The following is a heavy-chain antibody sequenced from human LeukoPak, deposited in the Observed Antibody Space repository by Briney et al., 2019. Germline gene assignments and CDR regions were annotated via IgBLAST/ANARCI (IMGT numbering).Heavy chain of an antibody. CDR1: GGSISDSSSY. J-gene: IGHJ4*02. CDR2: IYYSGST. CDR3: VRRNYYFDY. Sequence: SETLSLTCTVSGGSISDSSSYWGWIRQPPGKGLEWVAGIYYSGSTYYNPSLKSRVSISVDTSKNQFSLKLSSVTAADTAVYYCVRRNYYFDYWGQGTLVTVSS. V-gene: IGHV4-39*01.